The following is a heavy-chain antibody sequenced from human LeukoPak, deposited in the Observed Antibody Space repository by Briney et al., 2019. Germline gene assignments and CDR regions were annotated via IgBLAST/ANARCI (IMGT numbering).Heavy chain of an antibody. V-gene: IGHV4-31*03. Sequence: SQTLSLTCTVSGGSISSGGYYWSWIRQHPEKGLEWIGYIYYSGSTYYNPSLKSRVTISVDTSKNQFSLKLSSVTAADTAVYYCARERVRGYSYGSIDYWGQGTLVTVSS. CDR1: GGSISSGGYY. J-gene: IGHJ4*02. CDR3: ARERVRGYSYGSIDY. CDR2: IYYSGST. D-gene: IGHD5-18*01.